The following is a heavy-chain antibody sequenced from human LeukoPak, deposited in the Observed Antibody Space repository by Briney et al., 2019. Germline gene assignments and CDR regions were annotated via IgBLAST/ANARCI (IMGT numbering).Heavy chain of an antibody. V-gene: IGHV1-24*01. CDR2: FDPEDGET. D-gene: IGHD6-19*01. Sequence: EASVKVSCKVSGYTLTELSMHWVRQAPGKGLEWMGGFDPEDGETIYAQKFQGRVTMTEDTSTDTAYMELSSLRSEDTAVYYCATGIIAVAGTFDYWGQGTLVTVSS. J-gene: IGHJ4*02. CDR1: GYTLTELS. CDR3: ATGIIAVAGTFDY.